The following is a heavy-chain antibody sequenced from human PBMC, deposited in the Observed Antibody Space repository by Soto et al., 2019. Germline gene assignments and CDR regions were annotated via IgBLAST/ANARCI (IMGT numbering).Heavy chain of an antibody. CDR2: INHSGST. J-gene: IGHJ4*02. D-gene: IGHD6-6*01. V-gene: IGHV4-34*01. CDR1: AGSFSGYY. CDR3: ATPGGGQQLASSAY. Sequence: PQTLPLTYAVYAGSFSGYYWSWIRQPPGKELEWIGEINHSGSTNYNPSLKSRVTISVDTSKNQFSLKLSSVTAADTAVYYCATPGGGQQLASSAYRGQGPLVT.